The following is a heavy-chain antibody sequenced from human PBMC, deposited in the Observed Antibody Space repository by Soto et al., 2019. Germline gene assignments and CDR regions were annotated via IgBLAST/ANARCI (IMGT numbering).Heavy chain of an antibody. CDR3: ASRSIAARRPLRADRNDAFDI. CDR1: GGSISSSSYY. V-gene: IGHV4-39*01. J-gene: IGHJ3*02. CDR2: IYYSGST. Sequence: SETLSLTCTVSGGSISSSSYYWGWIRQPPGKGLEWIGSIYYSGSTYYNPSLKSRVTISVDTSKNQFSLKLSSVTAADTAVYYCASRSIAARRPLRADRNDAFDIWGQGTMVTVSS. D-gene: IGHD6-6*01.